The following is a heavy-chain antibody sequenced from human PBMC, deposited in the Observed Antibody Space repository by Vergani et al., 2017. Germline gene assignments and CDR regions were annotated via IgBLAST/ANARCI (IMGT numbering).Heavy chain of an antibody. V-gene: IGHV3-33*01. CDR1: GFTFSSYG. D-gene: IGHD3-22*01. Sequence: QVQLVESGGGVVQPGRSLRLSCAASGFTFSSYGMHWVRQAPGKGLEWVAVIWYDGSNKNYADSVKGRFTISRDNSKNTLYVQMNSLRAEDTGVYYCAGQAGPYYYDSSGSVFDYWGQGTLVTVSS. CDR3: AGQAGPYYYDSSGSVFDY. J-gene: IGHJ4*02. CDR2: IWYDGSNK.